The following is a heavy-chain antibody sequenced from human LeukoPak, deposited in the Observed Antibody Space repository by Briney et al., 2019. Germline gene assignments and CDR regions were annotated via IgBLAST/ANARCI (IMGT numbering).Heavy chain of an antibody. J-gene: IGHJ4*02. Sequence: ASVKVSCKTSGYSFNIYEINWVRQATGQGLEWMGGFDPEDGETIYAQKFQGRVTMTEDTSTDTAYMELSSLRSEDTAVYYCATDTMVRGVIIPYFDYWGQGTLVTVSS. CDR3: ATDTMVRGVIIPYFDY. CDR1: GYSFNIYE. V-gene: IGHV1-24*01. CDR2: FDPEDGET. D-gene: IGHD3-10*01.